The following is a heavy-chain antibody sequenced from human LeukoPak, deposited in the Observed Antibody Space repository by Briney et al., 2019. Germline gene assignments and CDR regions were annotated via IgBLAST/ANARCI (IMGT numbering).Heavy chain of an antibody. V-gene: IGHV4-59*12. CDR1: GGSISSYY. D-gene: IGHD7-27*01. CDR2: IYSSGST. Sequence: PSETLSLTCTVSGGSISSYYWSWIRQPPGKGLEWIGYIYSSGSTNYNPSLKGRLTMSVDTSKNQFSLKLSSVTAADTAVYYCARDSGNERLGVYFDYWGQGTLVTVSS. CDR3: ARDSGNERLGVYFDY. J-gene: IGHJ4*02.